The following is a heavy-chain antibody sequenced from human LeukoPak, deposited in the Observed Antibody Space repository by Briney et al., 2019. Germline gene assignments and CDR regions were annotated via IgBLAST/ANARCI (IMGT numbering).Heavy chain of an antibody. CDR2: IYTSGST. Sequence: PSETLSLTCTVSGGSISSYYWSWIRQPAGKGLEWIGRIYTSGSTNYNPSLKSRVTMSVDTSKNQFSLKLSSVTAADTAVYYCAREEVVAAAGIINDWFDPWGQGTLVTVSS. J-gene: IGHJ5*02. CDR3: AREEVVAAAGIINDWFDP. CDR1: GGSISSYY. D-gene: IGHD2-15*01. V-gene: IGHV4-4*07.